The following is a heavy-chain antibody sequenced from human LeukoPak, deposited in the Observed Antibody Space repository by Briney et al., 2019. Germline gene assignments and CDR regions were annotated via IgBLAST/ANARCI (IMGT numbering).Heavy chain of an antibody. D-gene: IGHD3-22*01. Sequence: PGGSLRLSCAASGFTFSSYGMHWVRQAPGKGLEWVAVIWYDGSNKYYADSVKGRFTISRDNSKNTLYLQMNSLRAEDTAVYYCARDNYYDSSGYYYPPLFDYWGQGTLVTVSS. J-gene: IGHJ4*02. CDR1: GFTFSSYG. V-gene: IGHV3-33*01. CDR3: ARDNYYDSSGYYYPPLFDY. CDR2: IWYDGSNK.